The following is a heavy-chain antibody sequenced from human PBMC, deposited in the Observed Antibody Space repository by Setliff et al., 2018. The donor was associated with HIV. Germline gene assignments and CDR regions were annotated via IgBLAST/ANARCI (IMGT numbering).Heavy chain of an antibody. Sequence: LRLSCAAPGFTFSSYAMNWVRQAPGKGLEWVSTISGGGFGTYYADSVKGRFTISRDNSKNTLYLQINSLGGEDTAVYYCAKGGSSWSRFDYWGQGTLVTVSS. D-gene: IGHD6-13*01. CDR1: GFTFSSYA. CDR3: AKGGSSWSRFDY. CDR2: ISGGGFGT. V-gene: IGHV3-23*01. J-gene: IGHJ4*02.